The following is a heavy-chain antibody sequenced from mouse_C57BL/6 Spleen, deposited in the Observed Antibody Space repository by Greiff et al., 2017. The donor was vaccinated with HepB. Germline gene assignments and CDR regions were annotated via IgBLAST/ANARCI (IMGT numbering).Heavy chain of an antibody. CDR1: GFSLSTFGMG. D-gene: IGHD1-1*01. V-gene: IGHV8-8*01. Sequence: QVTLKVSGPGILQPSQTLSLTCSFSGFSLSTFGMGVGWIRQPSGKGLEWLAHIWWDDDKYYNPALKSRLTISKDTSKNQVFLKIANVDTADTATYYCARMTTVVATPFYSFDYWGQGTTLTVSS. CDR2: IWWDDDK. CDR3: ARMTTVVATPFYSFDY. J-gene: IGHJ2*01.